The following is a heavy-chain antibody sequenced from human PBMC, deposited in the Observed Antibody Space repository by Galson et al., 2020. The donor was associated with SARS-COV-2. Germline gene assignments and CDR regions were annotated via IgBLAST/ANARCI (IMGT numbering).Heavy chain of an antibody. J-gene: IGHJ6*02. Sequence: ASVKDTCKASGYTFTGDYMHWVRQDPGQGREWMGWIKPNNGGTDYAQKFQGRLTMTRDKSISTAYMELSRLRSDDTAVYYCARDYYFRDYYYSGMDVWGQGTTVTVSS. CDR1: GYTFTGDY. D-gene: IGHD3-10*02. CDR2: IKPNNGGT. V-gene: IGHV1-2*02. CDR3: ARDYYFRDYYYSGMDV.